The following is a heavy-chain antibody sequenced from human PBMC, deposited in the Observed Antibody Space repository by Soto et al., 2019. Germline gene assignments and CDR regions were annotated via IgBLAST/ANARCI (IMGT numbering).Heavy chain of an antibody. CDR2: ISGSGGNA. V-gene: IGHV3-23*01. J-gene: IGHJ6*02. CDR3: AKDGASGSYPPYYYFGMDV. D-gene: IGHD1-26*01. CDR1: GFTFSSYA. Sequence: GGSLRLSCAASGFTFSSYAMSWVRQAPGRGLEWVSTISGSGGNAYYADSVKGRFSISRDNSKNTLRLQMNSLRADDTAVYYCAKDGASGSYPPYYYFGMDVWGQGTTVTVSS.